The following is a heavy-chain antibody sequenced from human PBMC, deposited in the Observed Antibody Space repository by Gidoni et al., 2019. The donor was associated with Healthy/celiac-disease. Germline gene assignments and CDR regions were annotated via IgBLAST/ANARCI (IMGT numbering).Heavy chain of an antibody. D-gene: IGHD2-15*01. J-gene: IGHJ6*02. CDR3: ARGAGYCSGGSCLVYYYYGMDV. Sequence: QVQLVESGGGVVQPGRSLRLSCAASGFTFSSYALHWVREAPGKGVEWVAVISYDGSNKYYADSVKGRFTISRDNSKNTLYLQMNSLRAEDTAVYYCARGAGYCSGGSCLVYYYYGMDVWGQGTTVTVSS. CDR1: GFTFSSYA. CDR2: ISYDGSNK. V-gene: IGHV3-30*04.